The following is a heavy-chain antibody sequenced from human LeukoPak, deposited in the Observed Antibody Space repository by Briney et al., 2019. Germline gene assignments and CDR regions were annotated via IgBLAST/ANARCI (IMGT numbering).Heavy chain of an antibody. CDR2: INPNSGGT. V-gene: IGHV1-2*06. J-gene: IGHJ4*02. CDR1: GYTFTGYY. Sequence: ASVKVSCTASGYTFTGYYMHWVRQAPGQGLEWMGRINPNSGGTNYAQKFQGRVTMTRDTSISTAYMELSRLRSDDTAVYYCARGCSSTSCYGERGDYWGQGTLVTVSS. CDR3: ARGCSSTSCYGERGDY. D-gene: IGHD2-2*01.